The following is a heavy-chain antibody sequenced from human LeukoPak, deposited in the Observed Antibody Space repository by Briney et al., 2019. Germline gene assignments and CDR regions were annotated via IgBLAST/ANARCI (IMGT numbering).Heavy chain of an antibody. CDR3: AKDRYSGSYNPSDY. CDR2: ISGSGGST. CDR1: GFTFSSYA. Sequence: GGSLRLSCAASGFTFSSYAMSWVRQAPGKGLEWVSAISGSGGSTYYADSVKGRFTISRDNSKNTLYLQMNSLRAEDMAAYYCAKDRYSGSYNPSDYWGQGTLVTVSS. V-gene: IGHV3-23*01. J-gene: IGHJ4*02. D-gene: IGHD1-26*01.